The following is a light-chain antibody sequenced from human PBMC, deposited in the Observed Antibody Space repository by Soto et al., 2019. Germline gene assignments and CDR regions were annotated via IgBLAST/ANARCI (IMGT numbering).Light chain of an antibody. CDR3: QQYNSYSGT. CDR2: AAS. Sequence: DIQLTQSPSFLSASVGARVAITCGASQGISNHLAWYQQKPGKAPRLLIYAASTLHSGVPSRFSGSGSGTEFTLTISSLQPEDFATYYCQQYNSYSGTFGQGTKVDI. J-gene: IGKJ1*01. V-gene: IGKV1-9*01. CDR1: QGISNH.